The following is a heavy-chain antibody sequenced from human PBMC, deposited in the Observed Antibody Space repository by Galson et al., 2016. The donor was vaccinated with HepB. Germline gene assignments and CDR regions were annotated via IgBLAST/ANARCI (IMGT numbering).Heavy chain of an antibody. Sequence: SLRLSCAASGFTFSNYGMHWVRQAPGKGLERVAGIAYDGSSEYYADSVKGRFTISRDNSKNTLYLQMDSLRLEDTALYYCTKSADGGSYQKDWGQGTLVTVSS. CDR3: TKSADGGSYQKD. J-gene: IGHJ4*02. CDR2: IAYDGSSE. CDR1: GFTFSNYG. V-gene: IGHV3-30*18. D-gene: IGHD1-26*01.